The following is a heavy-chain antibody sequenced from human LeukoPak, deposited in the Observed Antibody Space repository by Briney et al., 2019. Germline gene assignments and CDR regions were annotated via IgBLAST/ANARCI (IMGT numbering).Heavy chain of an antibody. CDR3: ARVVAVAGKVNWFDP. V-gene: IGHV4-4*07. CDR2: IYTSGST. D-gene: IGHD6-19*01. Sequence: SETLSLTCTVSGGSISSYYWSWIRQPAGKGLEWIGRIYTSGSTNYNPSLKSRVTMSVDTSKNQFSLKLSSVTAADTAVYYCARVVAVAGKVNWFDPWGQGTLVTVSS. J-gene: IGHJ5*02. CDR1: GGSISSYY.